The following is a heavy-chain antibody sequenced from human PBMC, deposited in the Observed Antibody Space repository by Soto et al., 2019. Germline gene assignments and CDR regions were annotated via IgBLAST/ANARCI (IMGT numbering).Heavy chain of an antibody. V-gene: IGHV1-2*04. Sequence: ASVKVSCKASGYTFTGYYMHWVRQAPGQGLEWMGWINPNSGGTNYAQKFQGWVTMTRDTSISTAYMELSRLRSDDTAVYYCARSSLHSSSWYYYYYYGMDVWGQGTTVTVSS. CDR1: GYTFTGYY. J-gene: IGHJ6*02. CDR2: INPNSGGT. D-gene: IGHD6-13*01. CDR3: ARSSLHSSSWYYYYYYGMDV.